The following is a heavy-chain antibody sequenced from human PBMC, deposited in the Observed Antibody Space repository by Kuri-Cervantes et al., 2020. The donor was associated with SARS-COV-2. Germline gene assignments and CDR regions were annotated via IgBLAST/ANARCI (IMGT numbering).Heavy chain of an antibody. Sequence: LSLTCAASGFTFSSYDMYWVRQAPGKGLEWVAVISYDGSKKYYADSVKGRFTISRDNSKSTLYLPMYNLRAEDTAVYYCARGLRKYYFDYWGQGTLVTVSS. D-gene: IGHD1-14*01. CDR3: ARGLRKYYFDY. CDR2: ISYDGSKK. J-gene: IGHJ4*02. CDR1: GFTFSSYD. V-gene: IGHV3-30-3*01.